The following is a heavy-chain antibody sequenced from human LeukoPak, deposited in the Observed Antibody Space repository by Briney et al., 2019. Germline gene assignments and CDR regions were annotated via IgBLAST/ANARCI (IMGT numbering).Heavy chain of an antibody. J-gene: IGHJ4*02. Sequence: ASRSLCLSCTASGFTFGDYAMSWVRQAPGKGLEWVGFIRSSANSGTTEYAASVKGKFTISKDDSKSIAYLQMNSLKPEDTAVYYCTRSGSYLLIFYWGQGTLVTVSS. D-gene: IGHD1-26*01. V-gene: IGHV3-49*04. CDR2: IRSSANSGTT. CDR1: GFTFGDYA. CDR3: TRSGSYLLIFY.